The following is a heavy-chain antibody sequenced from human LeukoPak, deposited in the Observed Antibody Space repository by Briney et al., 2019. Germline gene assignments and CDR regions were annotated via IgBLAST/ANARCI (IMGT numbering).Heavy chain of an antibody. CDR2: INHSGST. V-gene: IGHV4-34*01. CDR1: GGSFSGYY. Sequence: PSETLSLTCAVYGGSFSGYYWSWIRQPPGKGLEWIGEINHSGSTNYNPSLKSRVTISVDTSKSQFSLKLSSVTAADTAVYYCARDLSQRLHSIDYWGQGTLVTVSS. D-gene: IGHD5-18*01. CDR3: ARDLSQRLHSIDY. J-gene: IGHJ4*02.